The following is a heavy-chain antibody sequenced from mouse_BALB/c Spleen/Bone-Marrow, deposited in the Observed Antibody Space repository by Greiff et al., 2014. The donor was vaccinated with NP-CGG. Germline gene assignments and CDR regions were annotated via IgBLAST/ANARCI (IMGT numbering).Heavy chain of an antibody. CDR3: GRGNYDYDSWFGY. Sequence: VPLQQSGPELVKPGGSVKISCKGSGYSFTGYFMNWVKQSHGKSLEWIGGINPYNGDPFYNQKFKGKATLTVDKSSRTAHMELLSLTSEDSAVYYCGRGNYDYDSWFGYWGQGTLVTVSA. D-gene: IGHD2-4*01. J-gene: IGHJ3*01. V-gene: IGHV1-37*01. CDR2: INPYNGDP. CDR1: GYSFTGYF.